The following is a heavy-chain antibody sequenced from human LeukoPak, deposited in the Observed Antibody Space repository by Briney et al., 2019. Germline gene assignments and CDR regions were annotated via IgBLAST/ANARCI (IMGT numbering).Heavy chain of an antibody. CDR2: FDPDDGET. J-gene: IGHJ4*02. Sequence: GASVKVSCKVSGYTLTELSMHWVRQAPGKGLEWMGGFDPDDGETIHAQKFQGRVTMTEDMSTETAYMELNSLTSEDTAVYYCASDRGYGGYDALFCWGQGTLVTVSS. V-gene: IGHV1-24*01. CDR1: GYTLTELS. D-gene: IGHD5-12*01. CDR3: ASDRGYGGYDALFC.